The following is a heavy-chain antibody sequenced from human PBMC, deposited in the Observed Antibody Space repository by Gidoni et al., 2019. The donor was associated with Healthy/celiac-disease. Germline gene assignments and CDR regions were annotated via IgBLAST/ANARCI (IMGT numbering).Heavy chain of an antibody. D-gene: IGHD3-22*01. Sequence: QITLKESGPTLVKPTQTLTLTCTFSGFSLSTTGVGVGWTRPPQGKALEWLALIYWNDDKRYSPSLKSRLTITNDTAKNQVVLTMTNMDPVDTATYYCARLWPHLYYDSSGYYRLTGNWYFDLWGRGTLVTVSS. J-gene: IGHJ2*01. CDR2: IYWNDDK. V-gene: IGHV2-5*01. CDR3: ARLWPHLYYDSSGYYRLTGNWYFDL. CDR1: GFSLSTTGVG.